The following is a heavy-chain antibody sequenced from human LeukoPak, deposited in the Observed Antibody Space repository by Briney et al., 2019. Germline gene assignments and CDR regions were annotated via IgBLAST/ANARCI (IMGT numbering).Heavy chain of an antibody. V-gene: IGHV1-69*05. J-gene: IGHJ5*02. D-gene: IGHD2-15*01. Sequence: SVKVSCKASGGTFSSYAISWVRQAPGQGLEWMGGIIPIFGTANYAQKFQGRVTITTDESTSTAYMELSSLRSEDTAVYYCARDGDRYCSGGSCYGWFDPWGQGTLVTVSS. CDR3: ARDGDRYCSGGSCYGWFDP. CDR2: IIPIFGTA. CDR1: GGTFSSYA.